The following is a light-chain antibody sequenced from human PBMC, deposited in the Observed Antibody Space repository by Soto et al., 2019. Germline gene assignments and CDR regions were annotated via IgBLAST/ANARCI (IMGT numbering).Light chain of an antibody. CDR2: DAS. J-gene: IGKJ4*01. CDR3: QQCDSLPLT. V-gene: IGKV1-33*01. Sequence: DIQMTQSPSSLSASVGDRVTITCQASQDISNRLNWYQQKPGRAPKLLIYDASNLETGVPSRFSGSGSGTDFTFTISSLQPQDIATYYCQQCDSLPLTFGGGTKVEIK. CDR1: QDISNR.